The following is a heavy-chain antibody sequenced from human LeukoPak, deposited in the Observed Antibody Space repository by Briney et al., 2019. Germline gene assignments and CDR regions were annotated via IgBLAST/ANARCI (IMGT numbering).Heavy chain of an antibody. CDR3: AKGKNTGSYLSHVDY. CDR1: GITFSSYG. CDR2: ISYDGSNK. V-gene: IGHV3-30*18. D-gene: IGHD3-10*01. J-gene: IGHJ4*02. Sequence: GGSLRLSCGASGITFSSYGMHWVRQAPGKGLEWVASISYDGSNKYYADSVKGRFTISRDNSKNTLFLQMNSLRTEDTALYYCAKGKNTGSYLSHVDYWGQGTLVTVSS.